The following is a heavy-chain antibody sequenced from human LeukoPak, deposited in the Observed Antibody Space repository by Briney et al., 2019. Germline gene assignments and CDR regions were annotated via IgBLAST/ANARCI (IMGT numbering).Heavy chain of an antibody. Sequence: GRSLRLSCAASGFTFSSYGMHWVRQAPGKGLEWVAVMSYDGSNKYYADSVKGRFTISRDNSKNTLYLQMNSLRAEDTAVYYCAKGGTYYYDSSGYTWGQGTLVTVSS. J-gene: IGHJ5*02. CDR1: GFTFSSYG. CDR3: AKGGTYYYDSSGYT. D-gene: IGHD3-22*01. V-gene: IGHV3-30*18. CDR2: MSYDGSNK.